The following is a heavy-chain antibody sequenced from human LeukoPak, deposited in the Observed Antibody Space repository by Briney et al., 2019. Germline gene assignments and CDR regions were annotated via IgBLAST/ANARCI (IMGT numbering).Heavy chain of an antibody. D-gene: IGHD6-19*01. J-gene: IGHJ4*02. CDR3: ARGREWLRFNIAVAAPPDY. CDR2: MNPMLGNT. Sequence: GASVKVSCKASGDTFTSYDISWVRQATGQRLEWMGRMNPMLGNTGYAQKLQGRVTMTRNTSISTAYMELSSLRSEDTAVYYCARGREWLRFNIAVAAPPDYWGQGTLVTVTS. V-gene: IGHV1-8*01. CDR1: GDTFTSYD.